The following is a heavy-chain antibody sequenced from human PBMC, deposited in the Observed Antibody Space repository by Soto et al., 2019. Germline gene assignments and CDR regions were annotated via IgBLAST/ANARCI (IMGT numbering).Heavy chain of an antibody. V-gene: IGHV1-8*01. Sequence: QVQLVQSGAEVKKPGASVKVSCKASGYTFTSYDINWVRQAPGQGLEWMGWINPNSGNTGYAQRFQGKVTMTRNTSIHTAYLELSSLRSEDMAVYYCARNHYYYGMDVWGQGTTVTVSS. J-gene: IGHJ6*02. CDR2: INPNSGNT. CDR1: GYTFTSYD. CDR3: ARNHYYYGMDV.